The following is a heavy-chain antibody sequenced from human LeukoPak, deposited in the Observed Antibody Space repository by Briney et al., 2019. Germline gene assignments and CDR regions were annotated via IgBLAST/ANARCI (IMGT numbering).Heavy chain of an antibody. CDR2: ISGSGTII. J-gene: IGHJ3*02. D-gene: IGHD1-7*01. V-gene: IGHV3-48*03. CDR1: GFTFSSYA. Sequence: GGSLRLSCAASGFTFSSYAMHWVRQAPGKGLEWLSYISGSGTIIFYADSVKGRFTISRDNAQNSLDLHMTSLRAEDTAVYYCGRDFGLIGTKRSFDIWGQGTMVTVSS. CDR3: GRDFGLIGTKRSFDI.